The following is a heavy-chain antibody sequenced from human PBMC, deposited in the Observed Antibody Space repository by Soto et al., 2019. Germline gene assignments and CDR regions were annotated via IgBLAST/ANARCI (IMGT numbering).Heavy chain of an antibody. CDR2: IYYSGST. D-gene: IGHD1-20*01. CDR3: ARGRGGITGTTGAFDI. CDR1: GGSISSGGYY. V-gene: IGHV4-31*03. Sequence: SETLSLTCTVSGGSISSGGYYWSWIRQHPGKGLEWIGYIYYSGSTYYNPSLKSRVTISVDTSKNQFSLKLSSVTAADTAVYYCARGRGGITGTTGAFDIWGQGTMVTVSS. J-gene: IGHJ3*02.